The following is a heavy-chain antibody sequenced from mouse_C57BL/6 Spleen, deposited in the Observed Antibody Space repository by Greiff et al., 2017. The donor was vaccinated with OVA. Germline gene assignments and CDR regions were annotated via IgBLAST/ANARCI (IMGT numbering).Heavy chain of an antibody. J-gene: IGHJ4*01. CDR2: ISSGGDYI. V-gene: IGHV5-9-1*02. CDR1: GFTFSSYA. CDR3: TRDPDYDGYAMDY. D-gene: IGHD2-4*01. Sequence: DVQLVESGEGLVKPGGSLKLSCAASGFTFSSYAMSWVRQTPEKRLEWVAYISSGGDYIYYADTVKGRFTISRDNARNTLYLQMSSLKSEDTAMYYCTRDPDYDGYAMDYWGQGTSVTVSS.